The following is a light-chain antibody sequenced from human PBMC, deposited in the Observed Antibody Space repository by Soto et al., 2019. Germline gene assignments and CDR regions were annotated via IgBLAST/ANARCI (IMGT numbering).Light chain of an antibody. Sequence: QSMLTQPPSVSGAPRQRVTITCSGSSSNIGNNPVNWYQQLPGKAPKLLIYYNDLLAAGVSDRFSGSKSGTSASLAISGLQSEDEADYFCAAWDATLDGSVFGGGTKLTVL. V-gene: IGLV1-36*01. CDR2: YND. CDR1: SSNIGNNP. J-gene: IGLJ3*02. CDR3: AAWDATLDGSV.